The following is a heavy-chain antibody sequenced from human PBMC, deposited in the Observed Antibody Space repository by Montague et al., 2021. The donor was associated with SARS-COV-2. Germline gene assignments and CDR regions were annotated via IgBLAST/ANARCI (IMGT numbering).Heavy chain of an antibody. CDR2: IYSDGNT. Sequence: SLRLSCAASGFTVSDNFTTWVRLAPGRGLEWVSLIYSDGNTYYTDSVRGRFTISRDYSKNTLFLQMNSLRLEDTAVYYCARGESTGWYNYFAYGGQGTLVTVSS. J-gene: IGHJ4*02. CDR1: GFTVSDNF. D-gene: IGHD6-19*01. V-gene: IGHV3-66*02. CDR3: ARGESTGWYNYFAY.